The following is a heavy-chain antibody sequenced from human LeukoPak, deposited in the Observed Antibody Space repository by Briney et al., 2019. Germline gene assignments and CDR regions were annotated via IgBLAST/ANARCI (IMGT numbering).Heavy chain of an antibody. CDR3: AAGRSGSPWYFDY. CDR1: GGSISSYY. D-gene: IGHD1-26*01. J-gene: IGHJ4*02. V-gene: IGHV4-59*01. CDR2: IYYSGST. Sequence: SETLSLTCTVSGGSISSYYWSWIRQPPGKGLEWIGYIYYSGSTNYNPPLKSRVPISVDPSKNQFSLKLSSVTAADTAVYYCAAGRSGSPWYFDYWGQGTLVTVSS.